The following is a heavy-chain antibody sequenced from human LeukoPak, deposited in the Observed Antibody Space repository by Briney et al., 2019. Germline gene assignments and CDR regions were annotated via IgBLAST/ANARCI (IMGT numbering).Heavy chain of an antibody. J-gene: IGHJ3*02. CDR3: VRVGRAVAAAGFGAFEI. CDR1: GFTFSDYY. CDR2: ISGGGRTI. V-gene: IGHV3-11*01. D-gene: IGHD6-13*01. Sequence: GGSLRLSCAASGFTFSDYYMTWIRQAPGKGLEWVSYISGGGRTIYYADSVKGRFTISRDNAQNSLYLQLNSLGAEDTAVYYCVRVGRAVAAAGFGAFEIWGQGTMVTVSS.